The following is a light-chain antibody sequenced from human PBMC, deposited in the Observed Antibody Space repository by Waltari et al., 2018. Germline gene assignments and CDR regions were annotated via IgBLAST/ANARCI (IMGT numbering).Light chain of an antibody. CDR2: GNS. CDR3: QSYDSSLSGSL. CDR1: SSNIGAGYD. V-gene: IGLV1-40*01. Sequence: QSVLTQPPSVSGAPGQRVTISCTGSSSNIGAGYDVQWYQQLPGTAPKLVIYGNSNRPPRVPDRFSGSKSGTSASLAITVLQAEDEADYYCQSYDSSLSGSLFGGGTKLTVL. J-gene: IGLJ2*01.